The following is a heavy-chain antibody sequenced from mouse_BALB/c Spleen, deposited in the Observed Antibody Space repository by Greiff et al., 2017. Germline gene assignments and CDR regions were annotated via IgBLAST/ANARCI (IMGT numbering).Heavy chain of an antibody. V-gene: IGHV1S81*02. D-gene: IGHD4-1*01. CDR2: INPSNGRT. CDR3: ARGAGTFAY. J-gene: IGHJ3*01. CDR1: GFTFTSYW. Sequence: VLLQQPGAELVKPGASVKLSCKASGFTFTSYWMHWVKQRPGQGLEWIGEINPSNGRTNYNEKFKSKATLTVDKSSSTAYMQLSSLTSEDSAVYCCARGAGTFAYWGQGTLVTVAA.